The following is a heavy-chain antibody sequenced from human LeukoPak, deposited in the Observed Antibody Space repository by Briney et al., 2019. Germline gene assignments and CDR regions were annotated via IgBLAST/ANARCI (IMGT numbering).Heavy chain of an antibody. CDR2: ISGSGGST. D-gene: IGHD2-15*01. CDR3: ARGPYCSGGTCYSLGEFDP. J-gene: IGHJ5*02. V-gene: IGHV3-23*01. CDR1: GFPFSSYA. Sequence: GGSLRLSCAASGFPFSSYAMNWVRQAPGKGLEWVSGISGSGGSTHYADSVKGRFTISRDNSKNTLYLQMNSLRAEDTAVYYCARGPYCSGGTCYSLGEFDPWGQGTLVTVSS.